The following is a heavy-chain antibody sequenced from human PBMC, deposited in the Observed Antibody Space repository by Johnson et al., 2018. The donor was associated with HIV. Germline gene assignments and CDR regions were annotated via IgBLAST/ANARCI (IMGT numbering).Heavy chain of an antibody. Sequence: VLLVESGGGVVQPGGSLRLSCAASGFTFSTYAMSWVRQAPGKGLEWVSGISGSGDSTYYADSVKGRFTISRDNSKNTLYLQMNSLRAEDTAVYYWAREPRIAAFRDAFDIWGQGTMVTVSS. CDR1: GFTFSTYA. CDR3: AREPRIAAFRDAFDI. J-gene: IGHJ3*02. D-gene: IGHD6-6*01. V-gene: IGHV3-23*04. CDR2: ISGSGDST.